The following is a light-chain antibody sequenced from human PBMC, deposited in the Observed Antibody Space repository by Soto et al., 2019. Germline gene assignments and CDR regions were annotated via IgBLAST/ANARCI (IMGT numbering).Light chain of an antibody. V-gene: IGKV3D-15*01. CDR3: QQRSKWPLT. J-gene: IGKJ4*01. CDR2: GAS. Sequence: IVMTQSPATLSVSPGQRATLSCRASQSVSTNLAWYQQKPGQAPRLLIYGASTRATGIPARFSGSGSGTEFTLTISGLQSDDFAVYYCQQRSKWPLTFGGGTKVEI. CDR1: QSVSTN.